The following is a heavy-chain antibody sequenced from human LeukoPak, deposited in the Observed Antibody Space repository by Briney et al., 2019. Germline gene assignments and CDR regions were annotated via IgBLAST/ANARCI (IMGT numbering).Heavy chain of an antibody. Sequence: ASVKVSCKASGYTFTGYYMHWVRQAPGQGLEWMGWINPNSGGTNYAQKFQGRVTMTRDTSISTAYLQWSSLKASDSAIYYRARRVYYSDSSAYYPENWFDPWGQGTLVTVSS. CDR3: ARRVYYSDSSAYYPENWFDP. D-gene: IGHD3-22*01. CDR1: GYTFTGYY. J-gene: IGHJ5*02. V-gene: IGHV1-2*02. CDR2: INPNSGGT.